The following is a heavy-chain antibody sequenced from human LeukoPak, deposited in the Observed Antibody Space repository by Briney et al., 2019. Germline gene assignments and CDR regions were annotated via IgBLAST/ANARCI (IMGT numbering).Heavy chain of an antibody. CDR2: INPNSGGT. CDR1: GYTFTGYY. V-gene: IGHV1-2*02. CDR3: AREAIAVAGTYYYYYMDV. D-gene: IGHD6-19*01. J-gene: IGHJ6*03. Sequence: ASVKVSCKASGYTFTGYYMHWVRQAPGQGLEWMGWINPNSGGTNYAQKFQGRVAMTRDTSISTAYMELSRLRSDDTAVYYCAREAIAVAGTYYYYYMDVWGKGTTVTISS.